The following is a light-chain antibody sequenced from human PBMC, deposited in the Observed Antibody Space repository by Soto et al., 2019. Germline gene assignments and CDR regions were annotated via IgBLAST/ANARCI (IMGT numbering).Light chain of an antibody. CDR3: QQLHVYQST. Sequence: DIQLAQSPSSLSASVGDRVTITCRASQDINSYLAWYQQKPGKAPNLLIYAGTSLQSGVPSRFSGSGSGTEFTLTISSLQPEDFATYYCQQLHVYQSTFDGGTKVDIK. CDR1: QDINSY. J-gene: IGKJ4*01. V-gene: IGKV1-9*01. CDR2: AGT.